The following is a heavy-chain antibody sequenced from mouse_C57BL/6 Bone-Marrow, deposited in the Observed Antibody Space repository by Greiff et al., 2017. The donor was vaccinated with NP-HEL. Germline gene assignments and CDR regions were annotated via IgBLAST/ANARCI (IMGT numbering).Heavy chain of an antibody. D-gene: IGHD1-1*01. CDR3: VRRGTTVWSFDV. Sequence: EVMLVESGGGLVQPKGSLKLSCAASGFSFNTYAMNWVRQAPGKGLEWVARIRSKSNNYATYYADSVKDRFTISRDDSESMLYLQMNNLKTEDTAMYYCVRRGTTVWSFDVWGTGTTVTVSS. CDR1: GFSFNTYA. CDR2: IRSKSNNYAT. J-gene: IGHJ1*03. V-gene: IGHV10-1*01.